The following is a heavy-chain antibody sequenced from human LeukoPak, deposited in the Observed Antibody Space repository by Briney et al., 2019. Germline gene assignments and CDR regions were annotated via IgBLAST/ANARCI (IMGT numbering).Heavy chain of an antibody. CDR2: IYSGGSI. V-gene: IGHV3-53*01. J-gene: IGHJ4*02. CDR1: GFTVSSNY. CDR3: ARGGYVSGWYVLDY. D-gene: IGHD6-19*01. Sequence: GGSLRLSCAASGFTVSSNYMSWVRQAPGKGLEWVSVIYSGGSINYADSVKGRFTVSRDNSKNTLYLQMNSLGAEDTAVYYCARGGYVSGWYVLDYWGQGTLVTVSS.